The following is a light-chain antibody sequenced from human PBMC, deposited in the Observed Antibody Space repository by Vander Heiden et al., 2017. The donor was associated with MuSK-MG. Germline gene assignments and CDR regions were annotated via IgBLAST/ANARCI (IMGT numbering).Light chain of an antibody. J-gene: IGKJ1*01. V-gene: IGKV4-1*01. CDR1: QSVLYSSNNKNY. CDR2: WAS. Sequence: DIVMTQSPDSLAVSLGERATINCKSSQSVLYSSNNKNYLAWYQQKQGQPPKLLIYWASTRESGVPDRFSGSGSGTDFTLTISSLQAEDVAVYYCQQDDSTPWTFGQGTKVEIK. CDR3: QQDDSTPWT.